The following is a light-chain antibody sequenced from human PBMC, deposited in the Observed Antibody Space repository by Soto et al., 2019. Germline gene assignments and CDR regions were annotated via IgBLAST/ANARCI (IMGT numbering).Light chain of an antibody. V-gene: IGKV1-12*02. CDR1: QGISRW. J-gene: IGKJ1*01. CDR2: AAS. Sequence: DIQMTQSPSSVSASVGDRVTITCRASQGISRWLAWYQQKPGEAPKLLIYAASSLESGVPSRFSGSGSGTDFTRTISGLQPEDLATYYCHQGNSFPWTFGQGTKVEIK. CDR3: HQGNSFPWT.